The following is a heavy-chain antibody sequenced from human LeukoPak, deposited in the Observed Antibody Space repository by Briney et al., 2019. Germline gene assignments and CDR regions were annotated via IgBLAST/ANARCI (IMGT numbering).Heavy chain of an antibody. V-gene: IGHV1-18*01. CDR3: ARAWDIVVVPAAIEFDP. Sequence: ASVKVSCKASGYTFTNYAISWVRQAPGQGLEWMGWISAYNGNTNYAQKLQGRVTMTTDTSTSTAYMELRSLRSDDTAVYYCARAWDIVVVPAAIEFDPWGQGTLVTVSS. J-gene: IGHJ5*02. D-gene: IGHD2-2*01. CDR1: GYTFTNYA. CDR2: ISAYNGNT.